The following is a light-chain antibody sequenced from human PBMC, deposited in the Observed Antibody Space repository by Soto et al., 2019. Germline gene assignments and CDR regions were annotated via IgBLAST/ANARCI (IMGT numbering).Light chain of an antibody. Sequence: DIQMTQSPSSLSASVGDRVTITCRASQGIRNDLAWYQQKPGKAPNRLIYAASFLQSGVPSRFSGSGSGTEFTLTISSLQPEDFATYYCLQHNTYPRTFGQGTKVEIK. CDR1: QGIRND. J-gene: IGKJ1*01. V-gene: IGKV1-17*01. CDR2: AAS. CDR3: LQHNTYPRT.